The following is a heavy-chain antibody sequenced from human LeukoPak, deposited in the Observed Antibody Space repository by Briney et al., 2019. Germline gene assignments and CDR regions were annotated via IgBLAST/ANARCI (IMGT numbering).Heavy chain of an antibody. Sequence: GGSLRLSCATAGFTFSDHAMTWVRQPPGKGLEWVSAISGTGGATNYADSVKGRVTISRDNSKNTLYLQMSSLRAEATALYYCAKARFGWHRGFDSWGQGTLVTVSS. V-gene: IGHV3-23*01. D-gene: IGHD6-19*01. CDR3: AKARFGWHRGFDS. CDR1: GFTFSDHA. J-gene: IGHJ4*02. CDR2: ISGTGGAT.